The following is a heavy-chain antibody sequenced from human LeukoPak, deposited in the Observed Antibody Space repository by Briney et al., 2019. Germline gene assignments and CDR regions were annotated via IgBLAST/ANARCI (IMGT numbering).Heavy chain of an antibody. CDR3: ARDGGYGDSADAFDI. Sequence: GGSLRLSCAASGFTFSSYSMNWVRQAPGKGLEWVSYISSSSSTIYYADSVKGRFTISRDNAKNSLYLQMNSLRAEDTAVYYCARDGGYGDSADAFDIWGQGTIVTVSS. J-gene: IGHJ3*02. V-gene: IGHV3-48*04. CDR1: GFTFSSYS. CDR2: ISSSSSTI. D-gene: IGHD4-17*01.